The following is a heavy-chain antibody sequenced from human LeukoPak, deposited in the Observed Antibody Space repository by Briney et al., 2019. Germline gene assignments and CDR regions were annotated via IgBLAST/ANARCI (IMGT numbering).Heavy chain of an antibody. V-gene: IGHV3-23*01. CDR1: GFTFSSYA. CDR3: ASSAPDSSGWYDYYYMDV. Sequence: PGGSLRLSCEASGFTFSSYAMSWVRQAPGKGLEWVSAISGSGGSTYYADSVKGRFTISRDNSKNTLYLQMNSLRAEDTAVYYCASSAPDSSGWYDYYYMDVWGKGTTVTVSS. J-gene: IGHJ6*03. CDR2: ISGSGGST. D-gene: IGHD6-19*01.